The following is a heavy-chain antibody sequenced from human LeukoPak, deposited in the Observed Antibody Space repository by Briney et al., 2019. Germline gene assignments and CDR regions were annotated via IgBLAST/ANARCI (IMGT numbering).Heavy chain of an antibody. D-gene: IGHD3-10*01. CDR1: GYTFTSYG. Sequence: GASVKVSCKASGYTFTSYGISWVRQAPGQGLEWMGWISAYNGNTNYAQKLQGRVTMTTDTSTSTAHMELRSLRSDDTAVYYCARDEAVLWFGELLNYWGQGTLVTVSS. CDR2: ISAYNGNT. V-gene: IGHV1-18*01. J-gene: IGHJ4*02. CDR3: ARDEAVLWFGELLNY.